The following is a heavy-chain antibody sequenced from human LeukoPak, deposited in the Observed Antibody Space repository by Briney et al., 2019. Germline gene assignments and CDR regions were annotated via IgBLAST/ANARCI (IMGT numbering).Heavy chain of an antibody. CDR2: IRSKANSYAT. Sequence: PGGSLRLSCAASGFTFSDAWMSWVRQASGKGLEWVGRIRSKANSYATAYAASVKGRFTISRDDSKNTAYLQMNSLKTEDTAVYYCTRRLDYYYYGMDVWGQGTTVTVSS. V-gene: IGHV3-73*01. CDR1: GFTFSDAW. J-gene: IGHJ6*02. CDR3: TRRLDYYYYGMDV.